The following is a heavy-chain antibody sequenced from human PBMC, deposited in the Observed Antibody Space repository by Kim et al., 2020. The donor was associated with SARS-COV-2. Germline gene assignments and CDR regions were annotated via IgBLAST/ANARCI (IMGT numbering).Heavy chain of an antibody. V-gene: IGHV1-3*04. Sequence: ASVKVSCKASGYTFTSYFMHWVRQAPGQGLEWMGWINTANGDTTYAQKFRGRVTFSRDTSASTAYMELTSLRSEDTAAYYCARDDRNYYWSFDYWGQGPRVTVSS. J-gene: IGHJ4*02. CDR3: ARDDRNYYWSFDY. D-gene: IGHD1-26*01. CDR2: INTANGDT. CDR1: GYTFTSYF.